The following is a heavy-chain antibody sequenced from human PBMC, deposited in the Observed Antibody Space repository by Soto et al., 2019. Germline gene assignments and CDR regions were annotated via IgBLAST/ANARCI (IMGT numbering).Heavy chain of an antibody. V-gene: IGHV3-33*01. J-gene: IGHJ4*02. CDR3: ARDQNDYGDYYFDY. CDR1: GFTFSSYG. CDR2: IWYDGSNK. D-gene: IGHD4-17*01. Sequence: QVQLVESGGGVVQPGRSLRLSCAASGFTFSSYGMHWVRQAPGKGLEWVAVIWYDGSNKYYADSVKGRFTISRDNSKNTLYLQMNSLRAEATAVYYCARDQNDYGDYYFDYWGQGTLVTVSS.